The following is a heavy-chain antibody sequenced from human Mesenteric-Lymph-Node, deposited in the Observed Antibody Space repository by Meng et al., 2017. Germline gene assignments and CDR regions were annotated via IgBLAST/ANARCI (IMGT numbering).Heavy chain of an antibody. D-gene: IGHD3-10*01. CDR2: INTNTGNP. CDR3: ARREAGLGELLKY. V-gene: IGHV7-4-1*02. J-gene: IGHJ4*02. Sequence: QVQLVQAGAEGKKPGASVKGSCKASGYTFTSYAMNWVRQAPGQGFEWMGWINTNTGNPTYAQGFTGRFVFSLDTSVSTAYLQISSLKTEDTAVYYCARREAGLGELLKYWGQGTLVTVSS. CDR1: GYTFTSYA.